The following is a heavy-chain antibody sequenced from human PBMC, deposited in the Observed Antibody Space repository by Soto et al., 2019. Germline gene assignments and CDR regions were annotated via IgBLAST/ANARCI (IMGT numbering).Heavy chain of an antibody. J-gene: IGHJ4*01. CDR2: IKQDGSEK. CDR3: SRRDYSDY. Sequence: GGSLRLSCAASGFTFSSDGMNWVRQAPGKGLEWVASIKQDGSEKYYVDSMKGRFTISRDNAKNSLYLQMNSLRAEDTAMYYCSRRDYSDYWGQGILVTVSS. CDR1: GFTFSSDG. V-gene: IGHV3-7*01.